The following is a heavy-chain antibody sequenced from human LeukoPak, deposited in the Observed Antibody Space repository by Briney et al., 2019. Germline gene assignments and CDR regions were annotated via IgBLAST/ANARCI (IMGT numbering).Heavy chain of an antibody. V-gene: IGHV3-30*18. CDR1: GFTFSIYN. Sequence: TGGSLRLSCAASGFTFSIYNMHWVCQAPGKGLEWVAVISYDGSNKYYADSVKGRFTISRDNAKNTLYLQMDSLRAEDTAVYYCAKDRGADYWGQGPLVTVSS. J-gene: IGHJ4*02. CDR2: ISYDGSNK. D-gene: IGHD4/OR15-4a*01. CDR3: AKDRGADY.